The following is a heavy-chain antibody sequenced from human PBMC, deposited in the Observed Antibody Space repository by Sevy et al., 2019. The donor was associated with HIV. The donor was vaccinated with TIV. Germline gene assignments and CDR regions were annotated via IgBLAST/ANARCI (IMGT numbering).Heavy chain of an antibody. V-gene: IGHV1-69*13. J-gene: IGHJ4*02. CDR1: GGTFSSYA. Sequence: ASVKVSCKASGGTFSSYAISWVRQAPGQGLEWMGGIIPIFGTANYAQTFQGRVTITADESTSTAYMELSSLRSEDTAVYYCARARGYYGSGSYYYWGQGTLVTVSS. CDR3: ARARGYYGSGSYYY. CDR2: IIPIFGTA. D-gene: IGHD3-10*01.